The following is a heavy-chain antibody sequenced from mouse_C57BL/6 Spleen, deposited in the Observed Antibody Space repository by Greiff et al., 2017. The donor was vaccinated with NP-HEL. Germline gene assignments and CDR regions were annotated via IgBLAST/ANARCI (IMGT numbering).Heavy chain of an antibody. Sequence: EVKLVESGGGLVKPGGSLKLSCAASGFTFSDYGMHWVRQAPEKGLEWVAYISSGSSTIYYADTVKGRFTISRDNAKNTLFLQMTSLRDEDTAMYYCARPGAYYAMDYWGQGTSVTVSS. CDR1: GFTFSDYG. J-gene: IGHJ4*01. D-gene: IGHD4-1*01. V-gene: IGHV5-17*01. CDR3: ARPGAYYAMDY. CDR2: ISSGSSTI.